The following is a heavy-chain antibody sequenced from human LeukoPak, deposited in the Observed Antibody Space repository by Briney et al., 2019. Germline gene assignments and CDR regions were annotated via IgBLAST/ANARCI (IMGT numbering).Heavy chain of an antibody. V-gene: IGHV3-23*01. Sequence: QPGGSLRLSCAASGFTFSSYATSWVRQAPGKGLEWVSVISGRGGSTYYADSVKGRFTISRDNSKNTLYLQMNSLRAEDTAVYYCARGRYSSSRYDYWGQGTLVTVSS. CDR1: GFTFSSYA. J-gene: IGHJ4*02. D-gene: IGHD6-13*01. CDR2: ISGRGGST. CDR3: ARGRYSSSRYDY.